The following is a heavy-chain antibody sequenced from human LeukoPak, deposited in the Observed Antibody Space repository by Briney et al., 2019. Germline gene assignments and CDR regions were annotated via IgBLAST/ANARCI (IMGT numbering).Heavy chain of an antibody. J-gene: IGHJ6*03. CDR2: INSDGSST. CDR1: GFTFSSYW. D-gene: IGHD5-12*01. V-gene: IGHV3-74*01. Sequence: GGSLRLSCAASGFTFSSYWMHWVRQAPGKGLVWVSRINSDGSSTSYADSVKGRFTISRDNAKNTLYLQMNSLRAEDTAVYYCARVGGYSGYDPYYYYYMDVWGKGTTVTVSS. CDR3: ARVGGYSGYDPYYYYYMDV.